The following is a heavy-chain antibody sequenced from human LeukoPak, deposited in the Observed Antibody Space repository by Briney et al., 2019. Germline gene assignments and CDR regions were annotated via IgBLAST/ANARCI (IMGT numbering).Heavy chain of an antibody. CDR1: GFTFTSYA. D-gene: IGHD4-17*01. Sequence: GGSLRLSCAASGFTFTSYAMNWVRQAPGKGLEWVSTISGSGSSTYYVDSVKGRFTISRDDAKNSLYLQMNSLRDEDTAVYYCARDRDYAFDSWGQGTLVTVSS. CDR3: ARDRDYAFDS. V-gene: IGHV3-23*01. J-gene: IGHJ4*02. CDR2: ISGSGSST.